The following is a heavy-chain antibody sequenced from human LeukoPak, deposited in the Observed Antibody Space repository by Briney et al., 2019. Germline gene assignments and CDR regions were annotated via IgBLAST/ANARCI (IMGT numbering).Heavy chain of an antibody. D-gene: IGHD3-3*01. CDR3: AIHPALGGVVIISP. V-gene: IGHV3-23*01. CDR1: GFTFSSYA. CDR2: ISGSGGST. Sequence: PGGSLRLSCAASGFTFSSYAMSWVRQAPGKGLEWVSAISGSGGSTYYADSVKGRFTISRDNSKNTLYLQMNSLRAEDTAVYYCAIHPALGGVVIISPWGQGTLVTVSS. J-gene: IGHJ5*02.